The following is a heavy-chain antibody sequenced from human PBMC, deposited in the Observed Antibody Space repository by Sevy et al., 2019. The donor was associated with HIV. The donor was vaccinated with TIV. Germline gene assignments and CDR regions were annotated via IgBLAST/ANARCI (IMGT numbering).Heavy chain of an antibody. CDR2: ISNDGSDT. V-gene: IGHV3-30*18. CDR1: GFTFSGYG. Sequence: GGSLRLSCATSGFTFSGYGMHWVRQAPGKGLEWLALISNDGSDTYYADSVRGRFTISRDNSKTTLSLLMTSLKPEDTAIYHCAKRYLNDLFLTASWGQGTLVTVSS. J-gene: IGHJ5*02. CDR3: AKRYLNDLFLTAS. D-gene: IGHD7-27*01.